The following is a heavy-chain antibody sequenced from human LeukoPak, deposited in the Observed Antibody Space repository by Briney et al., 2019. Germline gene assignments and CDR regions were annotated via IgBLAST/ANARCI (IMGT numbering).Heavy chain of an antibody. Sequence: GGSLRLSCAASGFTFSSYSMNWVRQAPGKGLEWVSSISSSSSYTNYADSVKGRFTISRDNAKNSLYLQMNSLRAEDAAVYYCARSLLWFGENYFDYWGQGTLVTVSS. V-gene: IGHV3-21*01. CDR2: ISSSSSYT. CDR1: GFTFSSYS. D-gene: IGHD3-10*01. J-gene: IGHJ4*02. CDR3: ARSLLWFGENYFDY.